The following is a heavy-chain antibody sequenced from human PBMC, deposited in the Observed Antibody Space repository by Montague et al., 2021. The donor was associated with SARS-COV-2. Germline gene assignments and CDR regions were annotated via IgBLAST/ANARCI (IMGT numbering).Heavy chain of an antibody. J-gene: IGHJ4*02. D-gene: IGHD3-10*01. V-gene: IGHV4-34*01. CDR3: ARGARQGYGFRLGSFDY. Sequence: SETLSLTCAVYGGSFSGHYWNWIRQPPGKGLEWIGEINHSGSTNNNPSLKSRVTMSVDTSKNQFSLKPGSVTAADTAVYYCARGARQGYGFRLGSFDYWGQGTLVTVSS. CDR1: GGSFSGHY. CDR2: INHSGST.